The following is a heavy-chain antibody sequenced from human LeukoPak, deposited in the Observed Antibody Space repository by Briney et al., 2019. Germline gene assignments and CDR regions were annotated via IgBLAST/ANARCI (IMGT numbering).Heavy chain of an antibody. CDR2: ISSSSSYI. J-gene: IGHJ4*02. V-gene: IGHV3-21*01. D-gene: IGHD3-22*01. CDR1: GFTFSSYS. Sequence: GGSLRLSCAASGFTFSSYSMNWVRQAPGKGLEWVSSISSSSSYIYYADSVKGRFTISRDNAKNSLYLQMNSLRAEDTAVYYCARGDDSSGYSRWGQGTLVTVSS. CDR3: ARGDDSSGYSR.